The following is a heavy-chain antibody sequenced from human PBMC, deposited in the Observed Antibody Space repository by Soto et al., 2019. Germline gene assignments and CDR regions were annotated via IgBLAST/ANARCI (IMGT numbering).Heavy chain of an antibody. CDR2: ISSSGSTI. Sequence: GGSLRLSCAASGFTFSDYYMSWIRQAPGKGLEWVSYISSSGSTIYYADSVKGRFTISRDNAKNSLYLQMNSLRAEDTAVYYCARDTTDIVVVPADTDNFDYWGQGTLVTVSS. V-gene: IGHV3-11*01. CDR3: ARDTTDIVVVPADTDNFDY. CDR1: GFTFSDYY. D-gene: IGHD2-2*01. J-gene: IGHJ4*02.